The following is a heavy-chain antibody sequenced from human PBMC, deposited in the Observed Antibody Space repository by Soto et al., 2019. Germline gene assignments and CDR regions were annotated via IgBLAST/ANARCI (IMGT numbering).Heavy chain of an antibody. J-gene: IGHJ5*02. Sequence: QVQLQQWGAGLLKPSETLSLTCAVYGGSFSGYYWSWIRQPPGKGLEWIGGIHHSGSTNYNPSLSSRATISVDTSKNQFSLKLSSVSAADTAVYYCARGSSWYVVSGRDNWFDPWGQGTLVTVAS. CDR3: ARGSSWYVVSGRDNWFDP. V-gene: IGHV4-34*01. CDR2: IHHSGST. CDR1: GGSFSGYY. D-gene: IGHD6-13*01.